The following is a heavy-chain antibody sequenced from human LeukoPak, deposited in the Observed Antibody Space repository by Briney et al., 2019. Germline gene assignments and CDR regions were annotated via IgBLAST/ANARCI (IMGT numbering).Heavy chain of an antibody. D-gene: IGHD5-12*01. Sequence: PSETLSLTCTVSGGSISGYFWSSIRQPAGKGLEWLGRIYSSGSNNYNPSLKSRVTMSLNTSKNHFSLNLTSVTAADTAVYYCAREPTSGREPTSGRPLDYWGQGTLVTVSS. CDR2: IYSSGSN. J-gene: IGHJ4*02. CDR1: GGSISGYF. CDR3: AREPTSGREPTSGRPLDY. V-gene: IGHV4-4*07.